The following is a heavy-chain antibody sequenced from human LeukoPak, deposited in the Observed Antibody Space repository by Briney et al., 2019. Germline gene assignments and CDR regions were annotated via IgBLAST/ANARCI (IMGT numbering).Heavy chain of an antibody. V-gene: IGHV3-48*01. CDR3: ARDLEIVGATRFDY. D-gene: IGHD1-26*01. J-gene: IGHJ4*02. CDR1: GFTFSSYG. Sequence: GGSLRLSCAASGFTFSSYGMTWVRQAPGKGLEWVSYISSSSSTIYYADSVKGRFTISRDNAKNPLYLQMNSLRAEDTAVYYCARDLEIVGATRFDYWGQGTLVTVSS. CDR2: ISSSSSTI.